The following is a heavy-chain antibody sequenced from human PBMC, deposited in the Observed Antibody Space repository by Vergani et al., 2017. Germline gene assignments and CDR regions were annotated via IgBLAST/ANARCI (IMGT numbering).Heavy chain of an antibody. Sequence: QVQLQQWGAGLLKPSETLSLTCAVYGGSFSGYYWNWIRQPPGKGLEWIGEINHSGSTNYNPSLKSRVTISVDTSKNQFSLKLSSVTAADTAVYYCARRSVYGYSGSYGMDVWGQGTTVTVSS. J-gene: IGHJ6*02. CDR2: INHSGST. V-gene: IGHV4-34*01. CDR3: ARRSVYGYSGSYGMDV. D-gene: IGHD5-12*01. CDR1: GGSFSGYY.